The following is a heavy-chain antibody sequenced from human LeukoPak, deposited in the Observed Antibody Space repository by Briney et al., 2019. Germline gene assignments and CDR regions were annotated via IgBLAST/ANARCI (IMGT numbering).Heavy chain of an antibody. CDR1: GFTFSNFG. D-gene: IGHD6-19*01. J-gene: IGHJ4*02. V-gene: IGHV3-21*01. Sequence: GGSLRLSCAASGFTFSNFGINWLRQAPGKGLEWVSSISSSSSYISYADSVKGRFTISRDNAKNSLDLQMNRLRAEDTAVYYCAIDRYSSGWYTFDYWGQGTLVTVSS. CDR2: ISSSSSYI. CDR3: AIDRYSSGWYTFDY.